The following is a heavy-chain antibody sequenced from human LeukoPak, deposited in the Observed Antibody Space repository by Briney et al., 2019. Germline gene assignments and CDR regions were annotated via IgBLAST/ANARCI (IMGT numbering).Heavy chain of an antibody. V-gene: IGHV4-34*01. CDR3: ARQRGGRGVIRD. CDR2: INYGGST. D-gene: IGHD3-10*01. J-gene: IGHJ4*02. Sequence: PSETLSLTCAVYGGSFSGYYWTWIRQTPGKGLEWIGEINYGGSTNYSPSLKSRVTISVDTSKNQFSLKLSSVTAADTAVYYCARQRGGRGVIRDWGQGTLVTVSS. CDR1: GGSFSGYY.